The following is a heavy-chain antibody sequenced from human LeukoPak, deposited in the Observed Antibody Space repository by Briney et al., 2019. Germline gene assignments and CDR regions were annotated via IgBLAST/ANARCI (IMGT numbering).Heavy chain of an antibody. Sequence: PGGSLRLSCAASGFTFADYAMHWVRQAPGKGLEWVSLIRGHGGGTYYADSVKGRFTTSRDNSKNSLYLQMNSLRTEDTALYYRAKDKLELGYYYYGMDVWGQGTTVTVSS. V-gene: IGHV3-43*02. J-gene: IGHJ6*02. CDR1: GFTFADYA. CDR2: IRGHGGGT. D-gene: IGHD1-7*01. CDR3: AKDKLELGYYYYGMDV.